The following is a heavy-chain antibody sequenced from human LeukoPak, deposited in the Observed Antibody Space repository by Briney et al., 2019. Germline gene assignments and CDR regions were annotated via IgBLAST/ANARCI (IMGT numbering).Heavy chain of an antibody. CDR1: GYRFTDYW. Sequence: GESLKISCKGSGYRFTDYWIGWVRQMPGKGLEWMGIIYPGDSDTRYSPSFQGQVTTSAHKSINTAHLQWRSLKASDTPLYYCARGAAGTPRYYYYVGLDVWGQGTTVRVSS. V-gene: IGHV5-51*01. D-gene: IGHD6-13*01. J-gene: IGHJ6*02. CDR2: IYPGDSDT. CDR3: ARGAAGTPRYYYYVGLDV.